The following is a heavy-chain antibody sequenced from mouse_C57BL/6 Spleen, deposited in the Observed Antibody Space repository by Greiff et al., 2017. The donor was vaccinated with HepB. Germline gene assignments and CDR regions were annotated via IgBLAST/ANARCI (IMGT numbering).Heavy chain of an antibody. CDR2: IDPETGGT. Sequence: VQLQQSGAELVRPGASVTLSCKASGYTFTDYEMHWVKQTPVHGLEWIGAIDPETGGTAYNQKFKGKAILTADKSSSTAYMELRSLTSEDSADYYCTRYGFGGYGSSSYYAMDYWGQGTSVTVSS. D-gene: IGHD1-1*01. CDR3: TRYGFGGYGSSSYYAMDY. J-gene: IGHJ4*01. CDR1: GYTFTDYE. V-gene: IGHV1-15*01.